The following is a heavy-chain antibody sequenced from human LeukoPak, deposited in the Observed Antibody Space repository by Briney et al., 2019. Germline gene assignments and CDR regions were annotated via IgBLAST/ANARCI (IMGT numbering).Heavy chain of an antibody. Sequence: SETLSLTCTVSGGPIYSYYWSWIRQTAGKGLEWIGRLYPGVSTNIYNPSLKSRVSMSVDTSKNQFALKLSAVTAADTAVYYCARLKFYDSTGYSPGHYMDVWGKGTTVTVSS. CDR2: LYPGVST. D-gene: IGHD3-22*01. CDR3: ARLKFYDSTGYSPGHYMDV. J-gene: IGHJ6*03. CDR1: GGPIYSYY. V-gene: IGHV4-4*07.